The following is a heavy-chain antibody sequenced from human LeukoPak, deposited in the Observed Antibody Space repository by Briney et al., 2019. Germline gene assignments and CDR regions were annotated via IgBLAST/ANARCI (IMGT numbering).Heavy chain of an antibody. Sequence: ASVKVSCKASGYTFTVYYMHWVRQAPGQGLEWMGRINPNSGGTNYAQKFQGRVTMTRDTSISTAYMELSRLRSDDTAVYYCARDKRIAVAGTSQNWFDPWGQGTLVTVSS. CDR3: ARDKRIAVAGTSQNWFDP. J-gene: IGHJ5*02. D-gene: IGHD6-19*01. CDR2: INPNSGGT. V-gene: IGHV1-2*06. CDR1: GYTFTVYY.